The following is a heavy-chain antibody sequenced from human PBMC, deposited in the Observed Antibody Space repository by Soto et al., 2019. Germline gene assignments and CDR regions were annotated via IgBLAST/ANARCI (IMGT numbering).Heavy chain of an antibody. CDR3: ARLPRRGYSSSWYL. V-gene: IGHV4-39*01. Sequence: SETLSLTCTVSGGSISSSSYYWGWIRQPPGKGLEWIGSIYYSGSTYYNPSLKSRVTISVDTSRNQFSLKLSSVTAADTAVYYCARLPRRGYSSSWYLWGQGTLVTVSS. D-gene: IGHD6-13*01. J-gene: IGHJ4*02. CDR1: GGSISSSSYY. CDR2: IYYSGST.